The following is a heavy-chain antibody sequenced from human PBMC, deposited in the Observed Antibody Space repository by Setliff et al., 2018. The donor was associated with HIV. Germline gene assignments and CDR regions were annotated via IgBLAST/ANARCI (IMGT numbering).Heavy chain of an antibody. CDR1: GGSISSSSYY. V-gene: IGHV4-39*01. CDR3: ASPSTDGSGSYSTWFDP. Sequence: SETLSLTCTVSGGSISSSSYYWGWIRQPPGKGLEWIGSIYYSGSTYYNPSLKSRVTISVDTSKNQFSLKLSSVTAADTAVYYCASPSTDGSGSYSTWFDPWGQGTLVTVSS. D-gene: IGHD3-10*01. CDR2: IYYSGST. J-gene: IGHJ5*02.